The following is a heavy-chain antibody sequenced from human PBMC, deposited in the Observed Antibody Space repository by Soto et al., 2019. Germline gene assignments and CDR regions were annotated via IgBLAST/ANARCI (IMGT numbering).Heavy chain of an antibody. CDR1: GYTFTTYA. J-gene: IGHJ4*02. CDR2: INAGDGNT. D-gene: IGHD6-25*01. CDR3: ARAGYPAAGFEY. V-gene: IGHV1-3*01. Sequence: ASVKVSCKASGYTFTTYAIHWVRQAPGQRLEWMGWINAGDGNTKYSQKFQDRVTITRDTSASTAYMELSSLRSEDTAVYYCARAGYPAAGFEYWGQGTLVTVSS.